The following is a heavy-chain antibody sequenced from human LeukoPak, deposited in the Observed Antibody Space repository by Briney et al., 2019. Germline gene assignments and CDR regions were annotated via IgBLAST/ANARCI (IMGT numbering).Heavy chain of an antibody. CDR2: IWYDGSNK. J-gene: IGHJ6*02. D-gene: IGHD2-2*01. V-gene: IGHV3-33*06. CDR1: GFTFSSYG. CDR3: AKDTSRLYYYYGMDV. Sequence: PGGSLRLSCAASGFTFSSYGMHWVRQAPGKGLEWVAVIWYDGSNKYYADSVKGRFTISRDNSKNTLYLQMNSLRAEDTAVYYCAKDTSRLYYYYGMDVWGQGTTVTVSS.